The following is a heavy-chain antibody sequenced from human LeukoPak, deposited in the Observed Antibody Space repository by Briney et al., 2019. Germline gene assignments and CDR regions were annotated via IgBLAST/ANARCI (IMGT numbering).Heavy chain of an antibody. J-gene: IGHJ6*02. CDR1: GFTFSSYS. V-gene: IGHV3-53*01. D-gene: IGHD4-11*01. CDR2: IYSGGST. CDR3: ARDGLVDYSKPLHYYGMDV. Sequence: GGSLRLSCAASGFTFSSYSMNWVRQAPGKGLEWVSVIYSGGSTYYADSVKGRFTISRDNSKNTLYLQMNSLRAEDTAVYYCARDGLVDYSKPLHYYGMDVWGQGTTVTVSS.